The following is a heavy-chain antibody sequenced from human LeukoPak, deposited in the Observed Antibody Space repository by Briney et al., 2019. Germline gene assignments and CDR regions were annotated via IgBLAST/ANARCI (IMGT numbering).Heavy chain of an antibody. CDR2: IYYTGST. CDR3: ARLGCSGGDCYLDF. J-gene: IGHJ4*02. V-gene: IGHV4-59*08. CDR1: GGSISSYY. D-gene: IGHD2-21*02. Sequence: SETLSLTCTVSGGSISSYYWSWIRQPPGKGLEWIGYIYYTGSTNYSPSLKSRVTISVDASKDEFSLKLSSVTAADTAVYYCARLGCSGGDCYLDFWGQGTLVTVSS.